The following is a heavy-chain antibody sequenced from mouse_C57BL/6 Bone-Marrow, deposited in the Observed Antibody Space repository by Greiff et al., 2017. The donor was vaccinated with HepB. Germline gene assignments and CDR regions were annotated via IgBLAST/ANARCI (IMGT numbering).Heavy chain of an antibody. D-gene: IGHD3-2*02. CDR2: IHPSDSDT. V-gene: IGHV1-74*01. CDR1: GYTFTSYW. Sequence: QVQLKQPGAELVKPGASVKVSCKASGYTFTSYWMHWVKQRPGQGLEWIGRIHPSDSDTNYNQKFKGKATLTVDKSSSTAYMQLSSLTSEDSAVYYCAILSRQLRRDYWGQGTTLTVSS. CDR3: AILSRQLRRDY. J-gene: IGHJ2*01.